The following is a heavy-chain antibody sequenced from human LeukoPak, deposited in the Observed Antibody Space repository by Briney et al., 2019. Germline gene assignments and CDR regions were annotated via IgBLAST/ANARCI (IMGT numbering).Heavy chain of an antibody. CDR1: GYTFTSYG. CDR2: ISAYNGNT. Sequence: ASVKVSRKASGYTFTSYGISWVRQAPGQGLEWMGWISAYNGNTNYAQKLQGRVTMATDTSTSTAYMELRSLRSDDTAVYYCARGAYYYDSSGPLDYWGQGTLVTVSS. J-gene: IGHJ4*02. V-gene: IGHV1-18*01. D-gene: IGHD3-22*01. CDR3: ARGAYYYDSSGPLDY.